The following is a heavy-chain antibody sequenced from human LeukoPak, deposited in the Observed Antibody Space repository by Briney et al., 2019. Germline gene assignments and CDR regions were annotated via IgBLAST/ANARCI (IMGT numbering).Heavy chain of an antibody. V-gene: IGHV1-2*02. CDR2: INPNSGDT. CDR1: GYIFTGYY. Sequence: ASVKVSCKASGYIFTGYYMHWVRQAPGQGLEWMGWINPNSGDTNYAQKFQGRVTMTRDTSISTAYMELSRLRSDDTAVYYCARGRYRLAEPYTDSWGQGTPVTV. J-gene: IGHJ4*02. D-gene: IGHD3-16*01. CDR3: ARGRYRLAEPYTDS.